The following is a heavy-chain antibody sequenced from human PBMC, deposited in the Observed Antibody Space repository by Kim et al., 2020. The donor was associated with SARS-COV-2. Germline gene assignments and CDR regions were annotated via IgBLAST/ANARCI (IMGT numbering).Heavy chain of an antibody. V-gene: IGHV3-74*01. CDR1: GFIFSNYC. CDR2: IYNDGAST. D-gene: IGHD3-22*01. Sequence: GGSLRLSCEVSGFIFSNYCMHWVRQAPGKGLVWVSRIYNDGASTFYADSEKGRFTISRDNAKNTLYLQMNSLRAEDTAVYYCARGMIVEYGMDVWGQGTTVTVSS. CDR3: ARGMIVEYGMDV. J-gene: IGHJ6*02.